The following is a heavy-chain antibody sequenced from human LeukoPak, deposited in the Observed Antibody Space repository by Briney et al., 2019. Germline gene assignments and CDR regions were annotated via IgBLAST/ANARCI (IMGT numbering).Heavy chain of an antibody. CDR3: ARGTRYSSSWYDY. J-gene: IGHJ4*02. D-gene: IGHD6-13*01. CDR1: GFTFSSYE. CDR2: ISISGSTI. V-gene: IGHV3-48*03. Sequence: GGSLRLSCAASGFTFSSYEMNWVRQAPGKGLEWVSYISISGSTIYYADSVKGRFTISRDNAKNSLYLQMNSLRAEDTAVYYCARGTRYSSSWYDYWGQGTLVTVSS.